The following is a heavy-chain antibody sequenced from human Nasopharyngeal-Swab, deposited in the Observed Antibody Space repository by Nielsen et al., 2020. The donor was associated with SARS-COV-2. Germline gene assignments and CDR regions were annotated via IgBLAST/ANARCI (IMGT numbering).Heavy chain of an antibody. V-gene: IGHV1-18*04. D-gene: IGHD6-13*01. Sequence: ASVKVSCKASGYTFTSYGISWVRQAPGQGLEWMGWISAYNGNTNYAQKLQGRVTMTTDTSTSTAYMGLRSLRSDDTAVYYCASSSSGYSSSWYYYYYMDVWGKGTTVTVSS. CDR2: ISAYNGNT. J-gene: IGHJ6*03. CDR3: ASSSSGYSSSWYYYYYMDV. CDR1: GYTFTSYG.